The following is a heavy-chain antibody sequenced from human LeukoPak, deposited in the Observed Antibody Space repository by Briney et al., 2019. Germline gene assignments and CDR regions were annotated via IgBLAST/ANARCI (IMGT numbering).Heavy chain of an antibody. CDR1: GFSFRNYW. Sequence: GGSLRLSCVISGFSFRNYWMHWVRQAPGRGLVWVSRLNSDETSATYADSVKGRFTISRDTAKNTLYLDMNSLRVEDTAVYYCARAPPTFLPPRFDPWGQGTLVTVSS. CDR3: ARAPPTFLPPRFDP. V-gene: IGHV3-74*03. J-gene: IGHJ5*02. CDR2: LNSDETSA.